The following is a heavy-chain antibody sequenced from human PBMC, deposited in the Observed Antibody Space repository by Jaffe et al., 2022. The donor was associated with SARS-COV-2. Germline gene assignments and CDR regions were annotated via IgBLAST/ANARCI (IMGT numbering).Heavy chain of an antibody. CDR1: GFTFSSYA. D-gene: IGHD3-22*01. CDR3: AGCYDSSGYYYYYYGMDV. CDR2: ISYDGSNK. Sequence: QVQLVESGGGVVQPGRSLRLSCAASGFTFSSYAMHWVRQAPGKGLEWVAVISYDGSNKYYADSVKGRFTISRDNSKNTLYLQMNSLRAEDTAVYYCAGCYDSSGYYYYYYGMDVWGQGTTVTVSS. J-gene: IGHJ6*02. V-gene: IGHV3-30-3*01.